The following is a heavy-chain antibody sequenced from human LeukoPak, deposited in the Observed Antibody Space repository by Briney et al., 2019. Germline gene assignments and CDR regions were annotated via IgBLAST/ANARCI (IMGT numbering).Heavy chain of an antibody. J-gene: IGHJ1*01. CDR2: ISKNGDST. Sequence: GGSLRLSCAAPGFTFSSYAMHWIRQAPGKGLEYVSAISKNGDSTFHAISVKGRFTISRDNSKNTLYLQMGSLRAEDMAVYYCARMDYSDQFFQHWGQGSLVTVSS. CDR3: ARMDYSDQFFQH. V-gene: IGHV3-64*01. D-gene: IGHD4-17*01. CDR1: GFTFSSYA.